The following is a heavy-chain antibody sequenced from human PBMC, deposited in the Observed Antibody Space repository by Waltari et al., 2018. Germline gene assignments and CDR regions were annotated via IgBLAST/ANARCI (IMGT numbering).Heavy chain of an antibody. V-gene: IGHV3-48*01. CDR2: ISSSTSTT. Sequence: EVQLVESGGGLVQPGGSLRLSCAASGFTFSPYSMNWVRQAPGKGLEWVSYISSSTSTTYYADSVKGRFTISRDNAKNSLYLQMNSLRAEDTAVYYCARGRDGYSQDVFDIWGQGTMVSVSS. J-gene: IGHJ3*02. D-gene: IGHD5-18*01. CDR3: ARGRDGYSQDVFDI. CDR1: GFTFSPYS.